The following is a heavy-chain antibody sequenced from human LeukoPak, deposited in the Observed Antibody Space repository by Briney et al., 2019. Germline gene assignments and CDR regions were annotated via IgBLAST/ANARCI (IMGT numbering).Heavy chain of an antibody. V-gene: IGHV1-18*01. CDR1: GFTFTSSG. D-gene: IGHD4-17*01. J-gene: IGHJ5*02. CDR2: ITTYNGNT. CDR3: ARFPTVTTLWFDP. Sequence: ASVTVSCKASGFTFTSSGISWVRQAPGQGLEWMGWITTYNGNTKYAQNLQGRVTMTTDTSTSTAYMELRSLRSDDTAVYYCARFPTVTTLWFDPWGQGTLVTVSS.